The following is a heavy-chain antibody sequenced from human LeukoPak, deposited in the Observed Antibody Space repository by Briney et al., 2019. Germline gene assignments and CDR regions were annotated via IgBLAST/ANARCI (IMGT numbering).Heavy chain of an antibody. D-gene: IGHD3-22*01. V-gene: IGHV4-59*01. J-gene: IGHJ3*02. CDR1: GGSISSYY. CDR3: ARGDDSSGYSDAFDI. CDR2: IYYSGST. Sequence: PSETLSLTCTVSGGSISSYYWSWIRQPPGKGLEWIGYIYYSGSTNYNPSLKSRVTISVDTSKNQFSLKLSSVTAADTAVYYCARGDDSSGYSDAFDIWGQGTMVTVSS.